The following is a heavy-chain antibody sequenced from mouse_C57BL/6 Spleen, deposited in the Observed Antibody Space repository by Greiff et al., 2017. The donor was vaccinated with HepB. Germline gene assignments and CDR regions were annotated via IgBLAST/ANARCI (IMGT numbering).Heavy chain of an antibody. CDR1: GFTFSDYY. V-gene: IGHV5-12*01. J-gene: IGHJ4*01. D-gene: IGHD1-3*01. Sequence: EVQLVESGGGLVQPGGSLKLSCAASGFTFSDYYMYWVRQTPEKRLEWVAYISNGGGSTYYPDTVKGRFTISRDNAKNTLYLQMSRLKSEDTAMYYCARRLDGGSMDYWGQGTSVTVSS. CDR3: ARRLDGGSMDY. CDR2: ISNGGGST.